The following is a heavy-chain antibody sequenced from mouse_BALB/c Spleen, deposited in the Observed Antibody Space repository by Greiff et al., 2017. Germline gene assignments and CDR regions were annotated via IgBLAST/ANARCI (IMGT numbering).Heavy chain of an antibody. CDR2: IRLKSNNYAT. J-gene: IGHJ2*01. Sequence: EVHLVESGGGLVQPGGSMKLSCVASGFTFSNYWMNWVRQSPEKGLEWVAEIRLKSNNYATHYAESVKGRFTISRDDSKSSVYLQMNNLRAEDTGIYYCTRGDGYYGFDYWGQGTTLTVSS. V-gene: IGHV6-6*02. CDR1: GFTFSNYW. CDR3: TRGDGYYGFDY. D-gene: IGHD2-3*01.